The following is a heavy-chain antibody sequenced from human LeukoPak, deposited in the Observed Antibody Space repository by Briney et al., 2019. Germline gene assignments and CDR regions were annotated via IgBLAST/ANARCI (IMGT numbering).Heavy chain of an antibody. CDR3: ARELKVPGTDWFDP. J-gene: IGHJ5*02. Sequence: SETLSLTCTVSGGSISSGSYYWSWIRQPAGKGQEWIGRIYTSGSTNYNPSLKSRVTISVDTSKNQFSLKLSSVTAADTAVYYCARELKVPGTDWFDPWGQGTLVTVSS. D-gene: IGHD2-8*01. CDR1: GGSISSGSYY. V-gene: IGHV4-61*02. CDR2: IYTSGST.